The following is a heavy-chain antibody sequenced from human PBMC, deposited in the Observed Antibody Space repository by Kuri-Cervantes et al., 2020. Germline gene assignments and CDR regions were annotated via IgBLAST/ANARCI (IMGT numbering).Heavy chain of an antibody. V-gene: IGHV4-39*07. Sequence: ESLKISCTVSGGSISSSSYYWGWIRQPPGKGLEWIGSIYHSGSTYYNPSLESRVTRSVDTSKNQFSLKLSSVTAADTAVYYCAVDSGGYAEHYWGQGTLVTVSS. CDR3: AVDSGGYAEHY. J-gene: IGHJ4*02. D-gene: IGHD5-12*01. CDR2: IYHSGST. CDR1: GGSISSSSYY.